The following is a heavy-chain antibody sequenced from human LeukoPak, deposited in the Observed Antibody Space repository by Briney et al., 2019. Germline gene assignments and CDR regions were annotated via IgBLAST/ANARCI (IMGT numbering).Heavy chain of an antibody. CDR2: IRHDGSNK. CDR3: AGLAAAYYYGSGSYPPLDY. D-gene: IGHD3-10*01. J-gene: IGHJ4*02. CDR1: GFTFDDYG. V-gene: IGHV3-30*02. Sequence: GGSLRLSCAASGFTFDDYGMSWVRQAPGKGLEWVAFIRHDGSNKYYADSVKGRFTISRDNAKNSLYLQMNSLRAEDTAVYYCAGLAAAYYYGSGSYPPLDYWGQGTLVTVSS.